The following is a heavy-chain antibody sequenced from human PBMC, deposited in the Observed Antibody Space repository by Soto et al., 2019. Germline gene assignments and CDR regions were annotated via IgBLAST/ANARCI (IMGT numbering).Heavy chain of an antibody. CDR3: ARDTGTLYGDPKDDAFDI. V-gene: IGHV4-59*01. Sequence: QVQLQESGPGLVKPSETLSLTCTVSGGSISSYYWSWIRQPPGKGLEWIGYIYYSGSTNYNPSLKSRVTISVDTSKNQFSLKLSSVTAADTAVYYCARDTGTLYGDPKDDAFDIWGQGTMVTVSS. D-gene: IGHD4-17*01. J-gene: IGHJ3*02. CDR2: IYYSGST. CDR1: GGSISSYY.